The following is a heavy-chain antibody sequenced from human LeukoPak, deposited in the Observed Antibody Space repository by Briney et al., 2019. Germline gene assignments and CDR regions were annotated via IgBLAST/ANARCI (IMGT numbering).Heavy chain of an antibody. V-gene: IGHV3-7*01. D-gene: IGHD6-19*01. CDR3: ARDRYSSGWSDYMDV. CDR1: GFTFSSYW. CDR2: IKQDGSEK. Sequence: GGSLRLSCAASGFTFSSYWMSWVRQAPGKGLEWVANIKQDGSEKYYVDSVKGRFTISRDNAKNSLYLQMNSLRAEDTAVYCCARDRYSSGWSDYMDVWGKGTTVTVSS. J-gene: IGHJ6*03.